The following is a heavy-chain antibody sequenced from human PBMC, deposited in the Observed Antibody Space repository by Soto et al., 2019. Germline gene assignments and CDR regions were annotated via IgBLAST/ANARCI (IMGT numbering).Heavy chain of an antibody. D-gene: IGHD3-22*01. V-gene: IGHV1-69*01. Sequence: QVQLVQSGPEVKKPGSSVKVSCKASGGTFSSYAISWVRQAPGQGLEWMGGIIPIFGTANYAQKFQGRVTITADESTSTAYMELSSLRSEDTAVYYCARVVGIQYYYDSSGYYGYWGQGTLVTVSS. J-gene: IGHJ4*02. CDR2: IIPIFGTA. CDR3: ARVVGIQYYYDSSGYYGY. CDR1: GGTFSSYA.